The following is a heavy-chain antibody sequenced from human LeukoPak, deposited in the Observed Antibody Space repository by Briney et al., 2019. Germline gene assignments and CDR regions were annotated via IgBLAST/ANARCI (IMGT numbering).Heavy chain of an antibody. Sequence: ASVKVSCKASGYTFTSYGISWVRQAPGQGLEWMGWISAYNGNTNYAQKLQGRVTMTTDTSTSTAYMELRSLRSDDTAVYYCARDTLSSGLSQNHYYYGMDVWGQGTTVTVSS. CDR3: ARDTLSSGLSQNHYYYGMDV. CDR1: GYTFTSYG. CDR2: ISAYNGNT. D-gene: IGHD6-19*01. J-gene: IGHJ6*02. V-gene: IGHV1-18*01.